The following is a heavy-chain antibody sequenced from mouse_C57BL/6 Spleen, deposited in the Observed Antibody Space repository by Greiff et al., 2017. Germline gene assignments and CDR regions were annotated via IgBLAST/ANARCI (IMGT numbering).Heavy chain of an antibody. CDR1: GYTFTSYW. V-gene: IGHV1-64*01. J-gene: IGHJ4*01. D-gene: IGHD2-5*01. CDR3: AREYSNYIAIDY. Sequence: QVQLQQPGAELVKPGASVKLSCKASGYTFTSYWMHWVKQRPGQGLEWIGMIHPNSGSTNYNEKFKSKATLTVDKSSSTTYMQLSSLTSEDSAVYYCAREYSNYIAIDYWGQGTSVTVSS. CDR2: IHPNSGST.